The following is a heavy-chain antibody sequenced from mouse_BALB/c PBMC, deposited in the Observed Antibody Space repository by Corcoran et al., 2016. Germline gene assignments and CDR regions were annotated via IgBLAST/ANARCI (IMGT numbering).Heavy chain of an antibody. D-gene: IGHD1-1*01. CDR1: GYTFTNYG. V-gene: IGHV9-3-1*01. CDR3: AITTEVADYYAMDY. J-gene: IGHJ4*01. CDR2: INTYTGEP. Sequence: QIQLVQSGPELKKPGETVKISCKASGYTFTNYGMYWVKQAPGKGLKWMGWINTYTGEPTYADDFKGRFAFSLETSASTAYLQINNLKNEDTATYFCAITTEVADYYAMDYWGQGTSVTVSS.